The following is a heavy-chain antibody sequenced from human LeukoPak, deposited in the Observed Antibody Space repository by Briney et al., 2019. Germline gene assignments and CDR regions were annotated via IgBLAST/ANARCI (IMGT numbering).Heavy chain of an antibody. CDR3: ARCMYSSGCDY. CDR1: GGSFSGYY. D-gene: IGHD6-19*01. J-gene: IGHJ4*02. Sequence: SETLSLTCAVYGGSFSGYYWIWIRQPPGKGLEWIGEINHSGSTNYNPSLKSRVTILVDTSNNQFSLKLSSVTAADTAVYYCARCMYSSGCDYWGQGTLVTVSS. V-gene: IGHV4-34*01. CDR2: INHSGST.